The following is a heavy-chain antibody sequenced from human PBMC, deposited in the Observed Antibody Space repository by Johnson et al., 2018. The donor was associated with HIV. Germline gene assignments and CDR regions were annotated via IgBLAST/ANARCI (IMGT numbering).Heavy chain of an antibody. Sequence: VQLVESGGGVVQPGRSLRLSCAASGFPFSSYAMHCVRQAPGKGLECVSGINWNGGSTGYADSAMGRLTISRANAKNSLYLQMNILRAEDTALYYCARSYYGSSGYYHDAFDIWGKGQWSPSLQ. D-gene: IGHD3-22*01. CDR3: ARSYYGSSGYYHDAFDI. J-gene: IGHJ3*02. CDR2: INWNGGST. CDR1: GFPFSSYA. V-gene: IGHV3-20*04.